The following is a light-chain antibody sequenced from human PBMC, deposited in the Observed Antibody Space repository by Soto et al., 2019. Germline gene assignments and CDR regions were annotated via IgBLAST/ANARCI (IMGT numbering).Light chain of an antibody. J-gene: IGKJ5*01. Sequence: EIVMTQSPATLSVSPGERATLSCRASQSVTSNLAWYQQKPGQAPRLLIHGASTRATGIPARFSGSGSGTEFTLTISSLQSEDFAIYYCQQYNTWPPITFGQGKRLEIK. CDR2: GAS. V-gene: IGKV3D-15*01. CDR1: QSVTSN. CDR3: QQYNTWPPIT.